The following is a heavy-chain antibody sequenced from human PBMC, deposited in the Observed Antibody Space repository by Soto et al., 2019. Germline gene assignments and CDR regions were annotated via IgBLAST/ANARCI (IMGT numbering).Heavy chain of an antibody. V-gene: IGHV3-23*01. CDR3: AKNQCVESVPLATVDWFET. Sequence: PGGSLRLSCAASGFIFENFGMSWVRQAPGKGLEWISSISGSGFKKYYADSVKGRFTISRDNSNSTVYLELNNLSAENTAVYHCAKNQCVESVPLATVDWFETWGQGSVVTVSS. D-gene: IGHD2-21*01. CDR2: ISGSGFKK. CDR1: GFIFENFG. J-gene: IGHJ5*02.